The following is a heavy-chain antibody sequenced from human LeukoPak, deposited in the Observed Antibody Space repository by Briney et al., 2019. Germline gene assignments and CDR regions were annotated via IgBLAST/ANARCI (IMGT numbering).Heavy chain of an antibody. V-gene: IGHV5-51*01. CDR3: ARQAIWADSFDI. CDR1: GYSFPNYW. J-gene: IGHJ3*02. D-gene: IGHD7-27*01. CDR2: IYSCYSDT. Sequence: GESLKISCKGTGYSFPNYWIGWVRQLPGKGLEWMGIIYSCYSDTRYSPSFQGQVTISADKSISTAYLQWSSLKASDTAMYYCARQAIWADSFDIWGQGTMVTVSS.